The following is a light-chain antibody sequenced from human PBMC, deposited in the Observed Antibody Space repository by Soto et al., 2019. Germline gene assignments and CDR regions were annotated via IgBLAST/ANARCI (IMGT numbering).Light chain of an antibody. Sequence: EIVFTESPGTLSLSPGDRATLSCRASQSIGSSYLAWYQQKPGQAPRLVIYGPSTRATGIPDRFSGSGSGADFTLTISRXEPEAFAVYYCQQYVSSRYTFGQGTKVDIK. CDR1: QSIGSSY. V-gene: IGKV3-20*01. CDR2: GPS. CDR3: QQYVSSRYT. J-gene: IGKJ2*01.